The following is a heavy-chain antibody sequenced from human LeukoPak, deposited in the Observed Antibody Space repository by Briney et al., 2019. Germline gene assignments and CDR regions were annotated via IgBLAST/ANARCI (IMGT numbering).Heavy chain of an antibody. CDR2: LYRGDSA. CDR1: GFTVSSSY. Sequence: GGSLIRSCAASGFTVSSSYMYWVRQAPGKGLEWVSFLYRGDSAVYAESVRGRFTISRDNSKNTLYLLMNSLIPEDAAVYCCAREVVSTPSYFDSWGQGTLVTVSS. J-gene: IGHJ4*02. D-gene: IGHD2-15*01. V-gene: IGHV3-53*01. CDR3: AREVVSTPSYFDS.